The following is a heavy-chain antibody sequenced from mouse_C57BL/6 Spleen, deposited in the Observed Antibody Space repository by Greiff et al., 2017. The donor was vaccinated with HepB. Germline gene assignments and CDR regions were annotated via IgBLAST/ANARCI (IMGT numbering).Heavy chain of an antibody. CDR2: INPSTGGT. CDR3: ASGYYDYLWFAY. CDR1: GYSFTGYY. Sequence: EVQLQQSGPELVKPGASVKISCKASGYSFTGYYMNWVKQSPEKSLEWIGEINPSTGGTTYNQKFKAKATLTVDKSSSTAYMQLKSLTSEDSAVYYCASGYYDYLWFAYWGQGTLVTVSA. V-gene: IGHV1-42*01. D-gene: IGHD2-4*01. J-gene: IGHJ3*01.